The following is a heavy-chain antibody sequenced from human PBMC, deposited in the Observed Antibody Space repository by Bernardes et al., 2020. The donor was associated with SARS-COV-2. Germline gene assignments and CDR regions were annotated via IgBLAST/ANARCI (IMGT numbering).Heavy chain of an antibody. CDR2: ISWNSGSI. CDR1: GFTFDDYA. D-gene: IGHD2-8*01. Sequence: GGSLRLSCAASGFTFDDYAMHWVRQAPGKGLEWVSGISWNSGSIGYADSVKGRFTISRDNAKNSLYLQMNSLRAEDTALYYCAKALMVYAFSPVDYWGQGNLVTVSS. J-gene: IGHJ4*02. V-gene: IGHV3-9*01. CDR3: AKALMVYAFSPVDY.